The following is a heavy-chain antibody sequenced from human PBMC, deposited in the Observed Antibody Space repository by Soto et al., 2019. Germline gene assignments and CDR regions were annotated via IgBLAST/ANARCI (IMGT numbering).Heavy chain of an antibody. D-gene: IGHD6-13*01. J-gene: IGHJ6*02. CDR3: GRGGSGIYGMDI. CDR2: IIRDGSST. V-gene: IGHV3-74*01. CDR1: GFTFSSYW. Sequence: EVQLVESGGGLVQPGGSLRLSCAASGFTFSSYWMHWVRQAPRKGLVWISRIIRDGSSTNYADSVKGRFTISRDNAKNTLYLEINSLRADDTAVYFCGRGGSGIYGMDIWGQGTTVTVSS.